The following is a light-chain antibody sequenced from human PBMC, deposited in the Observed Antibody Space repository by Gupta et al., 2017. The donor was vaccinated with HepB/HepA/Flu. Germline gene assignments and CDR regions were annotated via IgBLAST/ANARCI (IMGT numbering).Light chain of an antibody. Sequence: QSVLTQPPSASGTPGQRVTISCSGSSSNIGGNTVNWYQQFQGTAPKLLIYTNNQRPSGVPDRFSGSKSGTSASLAISGLQSEDEAEYDCATWDDSLNGWVFGGGTKLTVL. V-gene: IGLV1-44*01. CDR1: SSNIGGNT. CDR3: ATWDDSLNGWV. J-gene: IGLJ3*02. CDR2: TNN.